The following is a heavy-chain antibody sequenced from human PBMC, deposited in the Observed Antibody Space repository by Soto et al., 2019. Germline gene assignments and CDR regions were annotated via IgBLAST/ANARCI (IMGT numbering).Heavy chain of an antibody. J-gene: IGHJ6*02. CDR2: FFDSGST. CDR1: GGSISSGGYS. CDR3: ARVWDF. Sequence: QLQLQESGSGLVKPSQTLSLTCAVSGGSISSGGYSWSWIRQPPGKGLEWIGYFFDSGSTCCNLPVKSRVTISVDRSKNQFSLKLSSVTAADTAVYYCARVWDFWGQGTSVTVSS. V-gene: IGHV4-30-2*01.